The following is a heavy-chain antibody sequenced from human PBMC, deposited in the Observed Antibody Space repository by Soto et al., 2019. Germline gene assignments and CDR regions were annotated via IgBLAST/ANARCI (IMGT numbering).Heavy chain of an antibody. CDR3: AKDRWVTTRSFDF. Sequence: EVQLVESGGGFTKAGGSLRLSCAASGLKFSDYSLNWVRQGPGRGLEWIAFISTVPDITYYADSVKGRFAISRDNAENSVFLQMNSLRDEDTAVYYCAKDRWVTTRSFDFWGQGTLVAVS. CDR1: GLKFSDYS. D-gene: IGHD4-17*01. V-gene: IGHV3-48*02. J-gene: IGHJ4*02. CDR2: ISTVPDIT.